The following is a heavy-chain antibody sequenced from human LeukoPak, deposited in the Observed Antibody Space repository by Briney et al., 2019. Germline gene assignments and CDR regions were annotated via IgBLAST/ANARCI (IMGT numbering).Heavy chain of an antibody. CDR2: INPNSGNT. D-gene: IGHD6-19*01. CDR1: GYTFISYE. Sequence: GASVKVSCKASGYTFISYEIHWVRQATGQGLEWMGWINPNSGNTRYVQKFQGRVTFTRDTSRGTAYMELSSLRSEDMAVYYCARAVKYRSGPLTDLLPYYFDYWGQGTLVTVSS. CDR3: ARAVKYRSGPLTDLLPYYFDY. J-gene: IGHJ4*02. V-gene: IGHV1-8*03.